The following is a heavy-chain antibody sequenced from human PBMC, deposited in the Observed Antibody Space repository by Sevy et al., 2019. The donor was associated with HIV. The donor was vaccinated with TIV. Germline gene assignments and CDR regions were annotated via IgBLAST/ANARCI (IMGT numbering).Heavy chain of an antibody. J-gene: IGHJ6*03. CDR3: ARANYYGSGSYYRRYYMDV. CDR2: ISAYNGNT. Sequence: ASVKVSCKASGYTFTSYGISWVRQAPGQGLEWMGWISAYNGNTNYAQKLQGRVTMTTDTSTRTAYMELGSLRSDDTAVYYCARANYYGSGSYYRRYYMDVWGKGTTVTVSS. D-gene: IGHD3-10*01. V-gene: IGHV1-18*04. CDR1: GYTFTSYG.